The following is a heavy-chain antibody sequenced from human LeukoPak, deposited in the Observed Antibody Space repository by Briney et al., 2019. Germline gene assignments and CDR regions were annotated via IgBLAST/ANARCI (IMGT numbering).Heavy chain of an antibody. CDR3: TTDEMDRITGFDY. CDR1: GFTFSGSA. Sequence: GGSLRLSCAASGFTFSGSAMHWVRQASGKGLEWVGRIRSKANSYATAYAASVKGRFTISRDDSKNTAYLQMNSLKTEDTAVYYCTTDEMDRITGFDYWGQGTLVTVSS. CDR2: IRSKANSYAT. V-gene: IGHV3-73*01. J-gene: IGHJ4*02. D-gene: IGHD5-24*01.